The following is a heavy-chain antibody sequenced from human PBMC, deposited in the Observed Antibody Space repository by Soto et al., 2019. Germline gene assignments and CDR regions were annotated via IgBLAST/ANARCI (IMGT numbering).Heavy chain of an antibody. J-gene: IGHJ4*01. D-gene: IGHD6-19*01. Sequence: QVRLVESGGGVVQPGRSLRLSCVASGFTFSSYGIHWVRQAPGKGLEWVAVISSEGTTKYYADSVKGRFTISRDNSKNTVYLQMDSLGPEDTAVYYCAKEVAVAGDFDYWGHGTLVTVSS. V-gene: IGHV3-30*18. CDR1: GFTFSSYG. CDR3: AKEVAVAGDFDY. CDR2: ISSEGTTK.